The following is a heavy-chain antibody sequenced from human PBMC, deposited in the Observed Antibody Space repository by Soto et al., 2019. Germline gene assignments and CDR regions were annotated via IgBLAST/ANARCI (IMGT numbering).Heavy chain of an antibody. CDR3: AKDRLAGGFDY. CDR1: GFTFSNYW. Sequence: SEGSLRLSCAASGFTFSNYWMHWVRQVPGKGLVWVSLVSATAGSTYYADSVKGRFTISRDNSRNTVYLQMNSLRADDTAVYYCAKDRLAGGFDYWGQGTLVTVSS. J-gene: IGHJ4*02. V-gene: IGHV3-23*01. CDR2: VSATAGST. D-gene: IGHD3-16*01.